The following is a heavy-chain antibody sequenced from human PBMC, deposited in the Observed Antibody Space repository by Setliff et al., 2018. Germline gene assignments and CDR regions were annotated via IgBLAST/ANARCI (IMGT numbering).Heavy chain of an antibody. CDR1: GYTFAGCY. Sequence: GASVKVSCKASGYTFAGCYIHWVRQAPGHAPEWMGWINPNTGDTKYTQNFQGRVTMTSDTSISTAYMEVSRLTSDDTAVYFCARDQGYRGYGNFDPWGQGTLVTVSS. CDR3: ARDQGYRGYGNFDP. CDR2: INPNTGDT. D-gene: IGHD5-12*01. V-gene: IGHV1-2*02. J-gene: IGHJ5*02.